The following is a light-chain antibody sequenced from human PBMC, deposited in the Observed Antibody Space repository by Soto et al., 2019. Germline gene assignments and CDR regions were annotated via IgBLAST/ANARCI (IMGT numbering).Light chain of an antibody. V-gene: IGKV3-15*01. CDR1: QSVSSN. CDR3: QQYNNWPPIT. Sequence: PSLCRAPGGKSTLISVASQSVSSNLAWYQQKPGQAPRLLIYGASTRATGVPDRFSGSGSGTEFTLTISSLQSEDFAVYYCQQYNNWPPITFGQGTQREIK. CDR2: GAS. J-gene: IGKJ5*01.